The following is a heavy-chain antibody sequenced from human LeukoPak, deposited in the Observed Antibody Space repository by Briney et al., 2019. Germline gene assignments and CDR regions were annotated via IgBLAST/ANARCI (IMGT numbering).Heavy chain of an antibody. Sequence: SETLSLTCTVSGASVSTRYWSWMRQSPRKGLEWIGYIHYSGGTNYNPSLKSQFSISLDTSKNHYSLKMPSVTAADSALYYCASGYDGGRFHLSTPGVWGHGTLVTVSA. V-gene: IGHV4-59*02. CDR2: IHYSGGT. CDR1: GASVSTRY. D-gene: IGHD3-22*01. J-gene: IGHJ2*01. CDR3: ASGYDGGRFHLSTPGV.